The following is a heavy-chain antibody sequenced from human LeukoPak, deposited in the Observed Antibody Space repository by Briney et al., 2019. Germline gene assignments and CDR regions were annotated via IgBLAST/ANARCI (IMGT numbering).Heavy chain of an antibody. Sequence: PGESLKISCKGSGYRFTDYWIGWVRQMPGQGLEWMGIISPDDSDSRDSPSYSPSFQGQVTLSADESTSTVYLQWSSLKASDTAMYYCARYRGHYVSLPSPFDYWGQGTLVTVSS. CDR1: GYRFTDYW. CDR2: ISPDDSDS. J-gene: IGHJ4*02. V-gene: IGHV5-51*01. CDR3: ARYRGHYVSLPSPFDY. D-gene: IGHD4-17*01.